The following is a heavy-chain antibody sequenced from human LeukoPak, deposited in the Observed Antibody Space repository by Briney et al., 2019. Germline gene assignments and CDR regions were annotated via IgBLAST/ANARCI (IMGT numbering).Heavy chain of an antibody. CDR3: ARLGYCSRTSCYHYYYYGMDV. CDR1: GFTFSDYY. Sequence: PGGSLRLSCAASGFTFSDYYMSWIRQAPGKGLEWVSVIYSGGSTYYADSVKGRFSISRDNSKNTLYLQMNSLRADDTAVYYCARLGYCSRTSCYHYYYYGMDVWGQGTTVTVSS. D-gene: IGHD2-2*01. J-gene: IGHJ6*02. CDR2: IYSGGST. V-gene: IGHV3-66*01.